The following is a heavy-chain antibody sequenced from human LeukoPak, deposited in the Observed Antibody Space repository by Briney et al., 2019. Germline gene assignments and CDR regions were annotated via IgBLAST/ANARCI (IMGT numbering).Heavy chain of an antibody. D-gene: IGHD3-10*01. V-gene: IGHV4-34*01. CDR3: ARLGSGYYGMDV. Sequence: SETLSLTCAVYGGSFSGYYWSWIRQPPGKGLEWIGEINHSGSTNYNPSLKSRVTISVDTSKNQFSLKLSSVTAADTAVYYCARLGSGYYGMDVWGQGTTVTVS. CDR2: INHSGST. J-gene: IGHJ6*02. CDR1: GGSFSGYY.